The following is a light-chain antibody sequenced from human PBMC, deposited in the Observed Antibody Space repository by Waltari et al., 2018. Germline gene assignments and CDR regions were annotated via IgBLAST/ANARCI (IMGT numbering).Light chain of an antibody. V-gene: IGKV1-5*03. CDR3: QQYSSFST. Sequence: IQTTQSPSILSASVGDRVTISCRASQNVGTWLAWYQQKPGKAPKLLIYMASSLESGVPSRFSGSGSGTEFTLTISSLQPDDFATYSCQQYSSFSTFGQGTKV. CDR2: MAS. J-gene: IGKJ2*01. CDR1: QNVGTW.